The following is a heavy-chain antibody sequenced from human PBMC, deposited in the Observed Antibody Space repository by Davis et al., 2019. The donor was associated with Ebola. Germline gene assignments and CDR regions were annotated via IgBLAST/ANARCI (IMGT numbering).Heavy chain of an antibody. CDR2: ISGSGGST. CDR1: GFSFSIFA. J-gene: IGHJ6*02. D-gene: IGHD1-14*01. V-gene: IGHV3-23*01. CDR3: AKGGTIYYYYGMDV. Sequence: PGGSLRLSCAASGFSFSIFAMTWVRQAPGKGLEWVSAISGSGGSTYYADSVKGRFTISRDSSKNTLYLQMDSLRAEDTAVYFCAKGGTIYYYYGMDVWGQGTTVTVSS.